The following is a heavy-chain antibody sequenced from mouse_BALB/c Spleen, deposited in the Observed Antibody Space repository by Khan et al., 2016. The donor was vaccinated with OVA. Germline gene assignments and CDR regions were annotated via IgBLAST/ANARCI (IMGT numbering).Heavy chain of an antibody. CDR3: ARKKYYSRSCYAMDY. Sequence: DLVKPGASVKLSCKASGYTFTSYWINWIKQRPGQGLAWIGRIAPGSSNAYYNHMLKGKATMTVDTSTSTAYIQLSSLSSEDSAVYFCARKKYYSRSCYAMDYWGQGTSVTVSS. D-gene: IGHD1-1*01. CDR1: GYTFTSYW. V-gene: IGHV1S41*01. CDR2: IAPGSSNA. J-gene: IGHJ4*01.